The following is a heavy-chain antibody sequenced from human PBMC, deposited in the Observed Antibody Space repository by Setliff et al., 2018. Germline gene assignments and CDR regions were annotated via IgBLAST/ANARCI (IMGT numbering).Heavy chain of an antibody. V-gene: IGHV4-39*01. J-gene: IGHJ3*02. CDR1: GGSISSSSYY. CDR2: IYYSGST. Sequence: PSETLSLTCTVSGGSISSSSYYWGWIRQPPGKGLEWIGSIYYSGSTYYNPSLKSRVTISVDTSKNQFSLKLSSVTAADTAVYYCARGAGTVNAFDIWGQGTMVTVSS. CDR3: ARGAGTVNAFDI. D-gene: IGHD6-13*01.